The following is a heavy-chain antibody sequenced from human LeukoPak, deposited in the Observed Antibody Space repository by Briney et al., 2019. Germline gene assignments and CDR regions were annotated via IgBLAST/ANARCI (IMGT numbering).Heavy chain of an antibody. V-gene: IGHV3-13*01. J-gene: IGHJ4*02. CDR2: IGTAGDT. Sequence: GGSLRLSCAASGFTFSSYDMHWVRHAPGKGLEWVSAIGTAGDTYYPGSVKGRFTISRENAKNTLYLQMNSLRAGDTAVYYCARGHAAGTPDYWGQGTLVTVSS. CDR3: ARGHAAGTPDY. CDR1: GFTFSSYD. D-gene: IGHD6-13*01.